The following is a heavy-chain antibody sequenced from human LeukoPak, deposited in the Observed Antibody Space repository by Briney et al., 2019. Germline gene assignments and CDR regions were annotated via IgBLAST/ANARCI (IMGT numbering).Heavy chain of an antibody. V-gene: IGHV4-39*01. Sequence: PSETLSLTCTVSGGSISSSCYYWGWIRQPPGKGLEWIGSIYYSGSTYYNPSLKSRVTISVDTSKNQFSLKLSSVTSADTAVYYCARRTGIRWFDPWGQGTLVTVSS. D-gene: IGHD1-1*01. J-gene: IGHJ5*02. CDR1: GGSISSSCYY. CDR3: ARRTGIRWFDP. CDR2: IYYSGST.